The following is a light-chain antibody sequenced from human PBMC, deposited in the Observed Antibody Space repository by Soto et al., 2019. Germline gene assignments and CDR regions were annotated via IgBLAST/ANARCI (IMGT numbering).Light chain of an antibody. V-gene: IGLV2-14*01. J-gene: IGLJ2*01. CDR2: EVS. CDR1: SSDIGDYNY. Sequence: QSVLTQPASVSGSPGQSITISCTGTSSDIGDYNYVSWYQQHPGKAPKLMIYEVSNRPSGVSNRFSASKSGNTASLTISGLRAEDEADYYCSSYTGSSTLVFGGGTQLTVL. CDR3: SSYTGSSTLV.